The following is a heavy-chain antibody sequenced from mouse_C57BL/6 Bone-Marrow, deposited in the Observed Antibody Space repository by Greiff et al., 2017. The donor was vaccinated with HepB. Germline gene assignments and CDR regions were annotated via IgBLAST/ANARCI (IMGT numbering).Heavy chain of an antibody. CDR3: ARYDGQLRLYYFDY. Sequence: QVQLQQSGAELARPGASVKLSCKASGYTFTSYGISWVKQRTGQGLEWIGEIYPRSGNTYYNEKFKGKATLTADKSSSTAYMELRSLTSEDSAVYFCARYDGQLRLYYFDYWGQGTTLTVSS. J-gene: IGHJ2*01. D-gene: IGHD3-2*02. CDR2: IYPRSGNT. CDR1: GYTFTSYG. V-gene: IGHV1-81*01.